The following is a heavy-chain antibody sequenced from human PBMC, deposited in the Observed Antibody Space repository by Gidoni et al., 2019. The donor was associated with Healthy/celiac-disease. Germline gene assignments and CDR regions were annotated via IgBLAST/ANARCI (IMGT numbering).Heavy chain of an antibody. J-gene: IGHJ6*03. CDR1: TFSSYA. D-gene: IGHD4-4*01. CDR3: ARVTTVTTYYYYYMDV. CDR2: IIPIFGTA. V-gene: IGHV1-69*06. Sequence: TFSSYAISWVRQAPGQGLEWMGGIIPIFGTANYAQKFQGRVTITADKSTSTAYMELSSLRSEDTAVYYCARVTTVTTYYYYYMDVWGKGTTITVSS.